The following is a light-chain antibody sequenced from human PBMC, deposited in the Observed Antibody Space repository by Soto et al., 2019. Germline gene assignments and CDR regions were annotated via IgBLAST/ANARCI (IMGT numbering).Light chain of an antibody. J-gene: IGKJ4*01. CDR3: QQYRNSSLT. CDR1: QSVSSSY. CDR2: GAS. V-gene: IGKV3-20*01. Sequence: EIVLTQSPGTLSLSPEERATLSCRASQSVSSSYLAWYQQKPGQAPRLLSYGASSRASVIPDRFIGSVSGTQFPLIIIRLKPCFFAGHQSQQYRNSSLTFGGETKVEN.